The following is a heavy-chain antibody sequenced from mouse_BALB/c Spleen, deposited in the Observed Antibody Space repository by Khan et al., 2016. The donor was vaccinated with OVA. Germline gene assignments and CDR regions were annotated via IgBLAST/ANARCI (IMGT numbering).Heavy chain of an antibody. J-gene: IGHJ2*01. V-gene: IGHV1-7*01. CDR2: INSSTGYT. D-gene: IGHD1-1*01. Sequence: VQLQESGAELAKPGASVKMSCKASGYTFINYWILWVKQRPGQGLEWIGYINSSTGYTEYNQNFKDKATLTADKSSSTAYMQLSSLTSEDSAVYYCARRGLRWDFDYWGQGTTLTVSS. CDR3: ARRGLRWDFDY. CDR1: GYTFINYW.